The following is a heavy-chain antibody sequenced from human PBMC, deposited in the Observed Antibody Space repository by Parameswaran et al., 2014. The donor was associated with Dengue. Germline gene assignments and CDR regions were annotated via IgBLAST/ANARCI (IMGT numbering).Heavy chain of an antibody. J-gene: IGHJ6*02. V-gene: IGHV3-21*01. CDR1: GFTFDDYA. CDR2: ISSSSSYI. D-gene: IGHD2-2*02. Sequence: AGGSLRLSCAASGFTFDDYAMHWVRQAPGKGLEWVSSISSSSSYIYYADSVKGRFTISRDNAKNSLYLQMNSLRAEDTAVYYCARDLEVVPAAILDYYYYGMDVWGQGTTVTVSS. CDR3: ARDLEVVPAAILDYYYYGMDV.